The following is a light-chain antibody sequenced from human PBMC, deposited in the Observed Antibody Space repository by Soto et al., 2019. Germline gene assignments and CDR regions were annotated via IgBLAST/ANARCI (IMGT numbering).Light chain of an antibody. V-gene: IGKV3-11*01. CDR3: QQRSNWPLIT. CDR2: DAS. CDR1: QSVSSY. J-gene: IGKJ5*01. Sequence: EIVLTQSPATLSLSPGERATISCRTSQSVSSYLAWYQQKPSQAPRLLIYDASNRATGIPARFSGSGSGTDFTLTISSLEPEDFAVYYCQQRSNWPLITFGQGTRLEIK.